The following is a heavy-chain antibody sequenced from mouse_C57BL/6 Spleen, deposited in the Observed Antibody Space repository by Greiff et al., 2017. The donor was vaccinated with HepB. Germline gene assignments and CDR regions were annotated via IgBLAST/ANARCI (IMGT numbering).Heavy chain of an antibody. Sequence: QVQLQQPGAELVKPGASVKLSCKASGYTFTSYWMHWVKQRPGQGLEWIGMIHPNSGSTNYNEKFKSKATLTVDKSSSTAYMQLSSLTSEDSAVYYCAREGTMVNPWFAYWGQGTLVTVSA. CDR3: AREGTMVNPWFAY. CDR1: GYTFTSYW. CDR2: IHPNSGST. J-gene: IGHJ3*01. V-gene: IGHV1-64*01. D-gene: IGHD2-2*01.